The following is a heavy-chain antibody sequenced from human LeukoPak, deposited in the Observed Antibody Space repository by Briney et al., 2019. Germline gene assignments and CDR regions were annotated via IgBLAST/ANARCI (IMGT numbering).Heavy chain of an antibody. D-gene: IGHD5-18*01. CDR3: AKDPYSYGSYYYFYGMDV. CDR1: GFTFSSFA. CDR2: ISGSGGST. J-gene: IGHJ6*02. Sequence: GGSLRLSCAASGFTFSSFAMSWVRQAPGKGLEWVSAISGSGGSTYYADSVKGRFTISRDNSKNTLYMQMNSLRAEDTAVYYCAKDPYSYGSYYYFYGMDVWGQGTTVTVSS. V-gene: IGHV3-23*01.